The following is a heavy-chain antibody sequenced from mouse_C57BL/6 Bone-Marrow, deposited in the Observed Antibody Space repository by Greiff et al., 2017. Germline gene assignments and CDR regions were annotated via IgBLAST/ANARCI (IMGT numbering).Heavy chain of an antibody. V-gene: IGHV1-85*01. CDR1: GYTFTSYD. Sequence: QVQLQQSGPELVKPGASVKLSCKASGYTFTSYDINWVKQRPGQGLEWIGWIYPRDGSTTYNEKFKGQATLTVGTSSSTAYMELHSLTSEDSAVYFGARLEFDGSSGDWYFDVWGTGTTVTVSS. D-gene: IGHD1-1*01. CDR2: IYPRDGST. J-gene: IGHJ1*03. CDR3: ARLEFDGSSGDWYFDV.